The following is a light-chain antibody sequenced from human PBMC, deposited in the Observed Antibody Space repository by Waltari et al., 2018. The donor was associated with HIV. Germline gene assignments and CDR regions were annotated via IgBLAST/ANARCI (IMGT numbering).Light chain of an antibody. V-gene: IGKV2-24*01. CDR1: QSLVHENGNTY. Sequence: DIVLTQTPLSAPLNVGHSASISCKSSQSLVHENGNTYLSWLYQRPGEPPRLLIYRVYQRLPGVSHRFSGAGAGTEFTLKISSVEADDVGSYYCMQARSYPRTFGQGTKVEI. J-gene: IGKJ1*01. CDR2: RVY. CDR3: MQARSYPRT.